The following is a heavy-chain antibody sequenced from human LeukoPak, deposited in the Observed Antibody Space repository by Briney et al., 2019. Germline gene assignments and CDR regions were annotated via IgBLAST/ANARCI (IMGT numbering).Heavy chain of an antibody. CDR1: GFTFSSYA. CDR2: ISYDGSNK. Sequence: GGSLRLSCAASGFTFSSYAMHWVRQAPGKGLEWVAVISYDGSNKYYADSVKGRFTISRDNSKNTLYLQMNSLRAEDTAVYYCASGRGRYCSSTSCYAPDYWGQGTLVTVSS. J-gene: IGHJ4*02. V-gene: IGHV3-30-3*01. CDR3: ASGRGRYCSSTSCYAPDY. D-gene: IGHD2-2*01.